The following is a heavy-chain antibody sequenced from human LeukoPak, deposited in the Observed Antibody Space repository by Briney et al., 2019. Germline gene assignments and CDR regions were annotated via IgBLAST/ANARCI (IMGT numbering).Heavy chain of an antibody. J-gene: IGHJ4*02. D-gene: IGHD6-19*01. V-gene: IGHV4-39*07. CDR1: GGSISSSSHY. CDR2: INHSGST. CDR3: ARFGSGWYYFDY. Sequence: SETLSLTCTVSGGSISSSSHYWGWIRQPPGKGLEWIGEINHSGSTNYNPSLKSRVTISVDTSKNQFSLKLSSVTAADTAVYYCARFGSGWYYFDYWGQGTPVTVSS.